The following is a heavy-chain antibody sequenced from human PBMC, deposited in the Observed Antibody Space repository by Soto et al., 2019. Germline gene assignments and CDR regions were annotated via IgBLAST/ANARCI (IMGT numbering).Heavy chain of an antibody. D-gene: IGHD3-10*01. V-gene: IGHV4-38-2*01. CDR2: IYHGGST. CDR1: GYSISSGYY. CDR3: ARVGPWVPYYYTFENWFDP. J-gene: IGHJ5*02. Sequence: PSETLSLTCAVSGYSISSGYYWGWLRQPPGKGLEWIGSIYHGGSTYYNPSLNSRATLSIDMTNNHVSLILNAVTAADTAVYYCARVGPWVPYYYTFENWFDPWGQGTLVTVSS.